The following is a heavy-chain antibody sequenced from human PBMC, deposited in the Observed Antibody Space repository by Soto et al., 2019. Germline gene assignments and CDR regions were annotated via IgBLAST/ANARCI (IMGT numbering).Heavy chain of an antibody. Sequence: SETLSLTCAVYGGSFSGYYWSWIRQPPGKGLEWIGEINHSGSTNYNPSLKSRVTISVDTSKNQFSLKLSSVTAADTAVYYCARSGSSWYYYYYMDVWGKGTTVTVSS. J-gene: IGHJ6*03. V-gene: IGHV4-34*01. CDR1: GGSFSGYY. CDR3: ARSGSSWYYYYYMDV. CDR2: INHSGST. D-gene: IGHD6-13*01.